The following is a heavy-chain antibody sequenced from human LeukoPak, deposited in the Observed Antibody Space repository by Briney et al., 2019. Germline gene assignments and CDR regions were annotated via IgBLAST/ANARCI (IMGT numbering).Heavy chain of an antibody. V-gene: IGHV4-38-2*02. CDR2: IFHSGST. CDR3: ARDIVVADNNWFDP. J-gene: IGHJ5*02. CDR1: GYSISSGYY. D-gene: IGHD2-15*01. Sequence: SETLSLTCTVSGYSISSGYYWGWIRQPPGKGLEWIGSIFHSGSTYYNPSLKSRVTISLDTSKNQFSLKLSSVTAADTAVYYCARDIVVADNNWFDPWGQGILVTVSS.